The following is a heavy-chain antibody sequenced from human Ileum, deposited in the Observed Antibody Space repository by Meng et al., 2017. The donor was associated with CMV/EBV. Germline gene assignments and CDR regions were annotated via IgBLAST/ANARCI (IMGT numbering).Heavy chain of an antibody. V-gene: IGHV1-8*03. CDR3: ARHYRNWFDP. J-gene: IGHJ5*02. CDR1: GYTFTSYD. CDR2: MNPNSGNT. Sequence: KGPGQASGYTFTSYDINGVRQATGQGLEWMGWMNPNSGNTGYAQKFQGRVTITRNTSISTAYMELSSLRSEDTAVYYCARHYRNWFDPWGQGTLVTVSS. D-gene: IGHD3-10*01.